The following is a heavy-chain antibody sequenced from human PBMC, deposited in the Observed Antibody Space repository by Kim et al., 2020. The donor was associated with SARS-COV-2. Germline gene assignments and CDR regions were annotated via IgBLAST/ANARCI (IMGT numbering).Heavy chain of an antibody. CDR2: T. J-gene: IGHJ4*02. V-gene: IGHV4-31*01. D-gene: IGHD2-21*02. Sequence: TYYTPSRKSLVTISVDTSNNQFSLKLSSVTAADTAVYYCARVRGDLSLDYWGQGTLVTVSS. CDR3: ARVRGDLSLDY.